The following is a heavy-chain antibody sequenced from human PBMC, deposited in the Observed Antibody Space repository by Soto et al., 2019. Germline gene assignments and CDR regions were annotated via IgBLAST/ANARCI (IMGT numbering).Heavy chain of an antibody. V-gene: IGHV4-30-4*02. Sequence: SETLSLTCTVSGRSISSGGYYWSWIRQPPGKGLEWIGYIYYSGSTYYNPSLKSRVTISVDTSKNQFSLKLSSVTAADTAVYYCARDLVTTVGNWFDPWGQGTLVTVSS. D-gene: IGHD4-17*01. CDR3: ARDLVTTVGNWFDP. J-gene: IGHJ5*02. CDR2: IYYSGST. CDR1: GRSISSGGYY.